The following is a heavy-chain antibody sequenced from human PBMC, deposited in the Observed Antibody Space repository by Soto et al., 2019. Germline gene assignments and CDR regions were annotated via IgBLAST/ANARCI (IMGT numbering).Heavy chain of an antibody. D-gene: IGHD1-26*01. CDR1: GDSVSSNSAA. CDR2: TFYRSKWYN. V-gene: IGHV6-1*01. CDR3: AKEGGNHYYYYAMDV. Sequence: SQTLSLTCAISGDSVSSNSAAWSCIRQSPSRGLEWLGRTFYRSKWYNDYAVSVKGRITINPDTSKNQFSLQLNSVTPEDTAVYYCAKEGGNHYYYYAMDVWGQGTTVIVSS. J-gene: IGHJ6*02.